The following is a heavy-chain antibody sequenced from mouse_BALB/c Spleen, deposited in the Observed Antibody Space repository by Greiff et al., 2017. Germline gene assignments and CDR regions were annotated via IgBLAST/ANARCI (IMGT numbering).Heavy chain of an antibody. CDR3: ALYYDGSSYPWFAY. V-gene: IGHV14-3*02. Sequence: VQLQQSGAELVKPGASVKLSCTASGFNIKDTYMHWVKQRPEQGLEWIGRIDPANGNTKYDPKFQGKATITADTSSNTAYLQLSSLTAEDTAVYYCALYYDGSSYPWFAYWGQGTLVTVSA. D-gene: IGHD1-1*01. CDR1: GFNIKDTY. CDR2: IDPANGNT. J-gene: IGHJ3*01.